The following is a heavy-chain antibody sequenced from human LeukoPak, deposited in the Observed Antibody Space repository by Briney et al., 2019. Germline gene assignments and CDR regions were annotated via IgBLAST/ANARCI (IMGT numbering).Heavy chain of an antibody. V-gene: IGHV3-53*01. CDR1: GFTVSSNY. D-gene: IGHD3-10*01. J-gene: IGHJ2*01. CDR2: IYSGGST. CDR3: ASEIRDWYCDL. Sequence: PGGSLRLSCAASGFTVSSNYMSRVRQAPGKGLEWVSVIYSGGSTYYADSVKGRFTISRDNSKNTLYLQMNSLRAEDTAVYYCASEIRDWYCDLWGRGTLVTVSS.